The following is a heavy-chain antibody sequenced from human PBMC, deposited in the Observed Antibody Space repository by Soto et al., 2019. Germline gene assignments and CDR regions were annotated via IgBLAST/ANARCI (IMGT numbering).Heavy chain of an antibody. CDR1: GFTFTTHW. J-gene: IGHJ5*02. CDR3: AGDERFNWFDP. CDR2: INSDGSST. D-gene: IGHD6-25*01. V-gene: IGHV3-74*01. Sequence: EVQLVESGGGVVQSGGSLRLSCAASGFTFTTHWMHWVRQAPGKGLVWVSRINSDGSSTTYADSVKGRFTISRDNAKNTRYLQMSRLRVEDTAMYSCAGDERFNWFDPWGQGTLVTVSP.